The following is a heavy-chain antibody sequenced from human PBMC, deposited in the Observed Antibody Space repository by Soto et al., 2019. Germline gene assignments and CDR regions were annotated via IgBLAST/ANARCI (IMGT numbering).Heavy chain of an antibody. CDR2: ISTYNGNT. CDR3: ATLTYTSGLDY. CDR1: GYTFTSHG. Sequence: QVQLVQSGAEVQKPGASVKDSCKASGYTFTSHGIGWVRQAPGQGLEWMGWISTYNGNTNYAQKLQGRVTMTTDTSTSTAYMEVRSLRSDDTAVYYCATLTYTSGLDYWGQGTLLTVAS. V-gene: IGHV1-18*01. J-gene: IGHJ4*02. D-gene: IGHD6-19*01.